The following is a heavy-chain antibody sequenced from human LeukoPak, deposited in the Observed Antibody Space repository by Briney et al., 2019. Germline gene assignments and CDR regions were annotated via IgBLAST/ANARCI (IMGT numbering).Heavy chain of an antibody. D-gene: IGHD4-11*01. V-gene: IGHV4-4*07. J-gene: IGHJ4*02. CDR3: ARDHSPLSYSNYDHPLDY. Sequence: SETLSLTCTVSGGSISSYYWSWIRQPAGKGLEWIGRIYTSGSTNYNPSLKSRVTMSVDTSKNQFSLKLSSVTAADTAVYYCARDHSPLSYSNYDHPLDYWGQGTLVTVSS. CDR2: IYTSGST. CDR1: GGSISSYY.